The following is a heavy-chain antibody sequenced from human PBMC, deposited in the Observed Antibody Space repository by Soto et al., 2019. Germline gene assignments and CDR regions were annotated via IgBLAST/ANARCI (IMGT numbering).Heavy chain of an antibody. CDR2: IDPSDSQT. Sequence: ESLKISCQGSGYSFAGYWITWVRQKPGKGLEWMGRIDPSDSQTYYSPSFRGHVTISVTKSITTVFLQWSSLRASDTAMYYCARQIYDSDTGPNFQYYFDSWGQGTPVTVSS. V-gene: IGHV5-10-1*01. J-gene: IGHJ4*02. CDR3: ARQIYDSDTGPNFQYYFDS. CDR1: GYSFAGYW. D-gene: IGHD3-22*01.